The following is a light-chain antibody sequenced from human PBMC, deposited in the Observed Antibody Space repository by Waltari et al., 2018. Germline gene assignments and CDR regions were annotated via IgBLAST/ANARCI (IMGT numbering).Light chain of an antibody. V-gene: IGKV2-40*01. CDR1: QSLMDSEDGNTY. Sequence: DIVMTQTPLSLSVTLGEPASISCRSSQSLMDSEDGNTYLDWYLQKPGQSPQVLIYEASNRASGVPDRFSGSGSDTDFTLKISRVEAEDVGIYFCMQAIEYPTFGQGTRVEIK. CDR3: MQAIEYPT. CDR2: EAS. J-gene: IGKJ1*01.